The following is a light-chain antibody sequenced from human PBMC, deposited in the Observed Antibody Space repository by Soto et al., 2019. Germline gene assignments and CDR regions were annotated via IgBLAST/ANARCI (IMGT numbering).Light chain of an antibody. CDR2: GAS. Sequence: IQMTQSPSTLSGSVGDRVTITCRASQSVRSHLNWFQQKPGKAPDLLIYGASTLQFGVPSRFSGSGSGTDCILTISNLQPEDVAMYYCQQSFRTPRTFGQGTKVDI. CDR1: QSVRSH. J-gene: IGKJ1*01. V-gene: IGKV1-39*01. CDR3: QQSFRTPRT.